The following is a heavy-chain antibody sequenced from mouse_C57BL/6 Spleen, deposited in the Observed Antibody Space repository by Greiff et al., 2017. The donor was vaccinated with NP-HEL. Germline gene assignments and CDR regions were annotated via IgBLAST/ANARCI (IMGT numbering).Heavy chain of an antibody. J-gene: IGHJ4*01. CDR2: IDPETGGT. CDR3: TRSSTGTKDAMDY. V-gene: IGHV1-15*01. CDR1: GYTFTDYE. Sequence: VQLKQSGAELVRPGASVTLSCKASGYTFTDYEMHWVKQTPVHGLEWIGAIDPETGGTAYNQKFKGKAILTADKSSSTAYMELRSLTSEDSAVYYCTRSSTGTKDAMDYWGQGTSVTVSS. D-gene: IGHD4-1*01.